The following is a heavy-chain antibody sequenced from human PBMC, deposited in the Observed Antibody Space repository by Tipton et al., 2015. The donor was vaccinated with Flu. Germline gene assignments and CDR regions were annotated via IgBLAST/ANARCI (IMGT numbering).Heavy chain of an antibody. V-gene: IGHV3-11*06. CDR3: ARGAYYYGSGNFYTRADY. CDR1: GFTFRDYP. D-gene: IGHD3-10*01. Sequence: SLRLSCAASGFTFRDYPMNWIRQAPGKGLEWISYISSSGSGSYTNYADSVKGRFTSSRDNAQNSLYLQMNSLRVEDTAVYYCARGAYYYGSGNFYTRADYWGQGTLVTVSS. CDR2: ISSSGSGSYT. J-gene: IGHJ4*02.